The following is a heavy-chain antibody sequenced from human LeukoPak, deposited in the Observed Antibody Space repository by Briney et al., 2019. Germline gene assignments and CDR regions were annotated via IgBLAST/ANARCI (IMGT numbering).Heavy chain of an antibody. Sequence: SETLSLTCAVYGGSFSGYYWSWIRQPPGKGLEWLGCIYYSGYTYYSPSLRSRLTMSVDTSKNQFSLKLSSVTAADTAVYYCARDRRYSSGWYEGYYFDYWGQGTLVTVSS. D-gene: IGHD6-19*01. J-gene: IGHJ4*02. V-gene: IGHV4-34*10. CDR2: IYYSGYT. CDR3: ARDRRYSSGWYEGYYFDY. CDR1: GGSFSGYY.